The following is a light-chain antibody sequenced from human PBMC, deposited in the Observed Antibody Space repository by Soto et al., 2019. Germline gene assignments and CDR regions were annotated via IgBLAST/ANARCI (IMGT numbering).Light chain of an antibody. CDR3: SSYTSRNTRV. V-gene: IGLV2-14*03. CDR2: DVP. J-gene: IGLJ3*02. CDR1: SSDVGGYNY. Sequence: QSVLTQPASVSGSPGQSITISCTGTSSDVGGYNYVSWYQHHPDRAPKLILFDVPTRPSGVSYRFSGSKSGNTAYLTISGLQAEDEADYHFSSYTSRNTRVFGGGTKLTVL.